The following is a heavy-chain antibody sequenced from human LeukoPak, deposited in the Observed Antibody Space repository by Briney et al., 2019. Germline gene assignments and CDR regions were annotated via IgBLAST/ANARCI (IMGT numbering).Heavy chain of an antibody. CDR2: ISSTGSNI. J-gene: IGHJ4*02. Sequence: GGSLRLSCAASGFTFSTYEMNWVRQAPGKGLEWVSYISSTGSNIYYADSVKGRFTISRDNAKNSLYLLMNSLRTEDTAVYYCAAAYYYDGSGDYWGQGTLVTVSS. D-gene: IGHD3-22*01. V-gene: IGHV3-48*03. CDR3: AAAYYYDGSGDY. CDR1: GFTFSTYE.